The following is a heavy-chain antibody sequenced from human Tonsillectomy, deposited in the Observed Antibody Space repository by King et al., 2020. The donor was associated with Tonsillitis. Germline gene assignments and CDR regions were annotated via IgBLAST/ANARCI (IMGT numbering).Heavy chain of an antibody. V-gene: IGHV3-23*04. J-gene: IGHJ3*02. CDR2: FSGSGGST. CDR3: AKDPRVAAPTSIDAFDI. Sequence: VQLVESGGGLVQPGGPLRLSCAASGFTFSSYAMSWVRQAPGKGLEWVSAFSGSGGSTYYADSVKGRFTISRDNTKNTLYLQMNSLRAEDTAVYYCAKDPRVAAPTSIDAFDIWGQGTMVTVSS. CDR1: GFTFSSYA. D-gene: IGHD4-23*01.